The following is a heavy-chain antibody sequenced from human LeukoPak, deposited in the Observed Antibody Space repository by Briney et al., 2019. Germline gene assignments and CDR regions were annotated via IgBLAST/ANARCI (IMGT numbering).Heavy chain of an antibody. CDR1: GFTFSSYS. CDR3: ARGRASGSYYPVY. D-gene: IGHD1-26*01. CDR2: ISSSSSYI. V-gene: IGHV3-21*01. J-gene: IGHJ4*02. Sequence: GGSLRLSCAASGFTFSSYSMNWVRQAPGKGLEWVSSISSSSSYIYYADSVKGRFTISRDNAKNSLYLQMNSLRAEDTAVYYCARGRASGSYYPVYWGQGTLVTVSS.